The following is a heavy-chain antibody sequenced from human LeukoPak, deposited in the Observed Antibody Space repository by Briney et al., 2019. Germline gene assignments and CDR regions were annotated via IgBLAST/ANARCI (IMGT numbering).Heavy chain of an antibody. Sequence: SQTLSLTCTVSGGSISSGSYYWSWIRQPAGKGLEWIGRIYTSGSTNYNPSLKSRVTISADTSQNRFSLKLTSVTAADTAVYYCARGRDYFSVDYWGQGTLVTVSS. J-gene: IGHJ4*02. V-gene: IGHV4-61*02. CDR2: IYTSGST. D-gene: IGHD4-17*01. CDR3: ARGRDYFSVDY. CDR1: GGSISSGSYY.